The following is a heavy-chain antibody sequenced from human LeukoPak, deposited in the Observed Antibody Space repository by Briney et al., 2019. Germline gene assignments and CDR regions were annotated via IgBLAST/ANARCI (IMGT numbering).Heavy chain of an antibody. J-gene: IGHJ4*01. CDR2: ISGSGSNT. CDR1: GFTLSNYA. V-gene: IGHV3-23*01. D-gene: IGHD2-15*01. Sequence: GGSLRLSCEASGFTLSNYAMSWVRQAPGKGLEWLSAISGSGSNTYYADSVKGRFTISRDNSKNTLYLQINSLRAEDTAVYYCAKRIIGYCSGDSCYYDYWGHGTLLTVSS. CDR3: AKRIIGYCSGDSCYYDY.